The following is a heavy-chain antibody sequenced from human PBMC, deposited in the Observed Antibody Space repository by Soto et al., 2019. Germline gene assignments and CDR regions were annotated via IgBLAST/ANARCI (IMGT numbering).Heavy chain of an antibody. CDR1: GDYFRIGGYY. CDR3: ARDLYYYDSSGYYPGY. D-gene: IGHD3-22*01. CDR2: IHYGGST. Sequence: PSETLSLTWTVSGDYFRIGGYYWTWIRHHPVKGLEWIGHIHYGGSTFYNPSLKSPVTISVDASKNQFSLELTSVTAADTAVYYCARDLYYYDSSGYYPGYWGQGTLVTVSS. J-gene: IGHJ4*02. V-gene: IGHV4-31*01.